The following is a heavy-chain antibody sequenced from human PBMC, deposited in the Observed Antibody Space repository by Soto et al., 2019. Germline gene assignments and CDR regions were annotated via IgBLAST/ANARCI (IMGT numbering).Heavy chain of an antibody. CDR1: GFIFENFG. CDR3: AKNQGVELVPLATVDWFDP. J-gene: IGHJ5*02. V-gene: IGHV3-23*01. D-gene: IGHD1-26*01. CDR2: ISGSGFKK. Sequence: SVGSLRLSCAASGFIFENFGMSWVRQAPGKGLEWSSSISGSGFKKYYADSVKGRFTISRDNSKSTVYLELNNLSAEDTAVYHCAKNQGVELVPLATVDWFDPWGQGSVVTVSS.